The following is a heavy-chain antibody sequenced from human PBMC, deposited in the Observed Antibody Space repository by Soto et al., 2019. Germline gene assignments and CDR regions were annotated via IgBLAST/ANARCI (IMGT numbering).Heavy chain of an antibody. CDR3: ARLSRASFALDV. V-gene: IGHV5-10-1*01. D-gene: IGHD3-16*01. CDR1: GYNFITDW. J-gene: IGHJ6*02. CDR2: IDPTDAYT. Sequence: GESLKISCKGSGYNFITDWISWVRQMPGKGLEWMGRIDPTDAYTKYSPSFEGHVTISADKSISTAYLQWSSLKASDSAVYYCARLSRASFALDVWGQGTTVTVS.